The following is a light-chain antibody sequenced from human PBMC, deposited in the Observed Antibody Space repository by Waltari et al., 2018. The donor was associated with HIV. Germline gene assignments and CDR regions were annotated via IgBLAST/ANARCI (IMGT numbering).Light chain of an antibody. CDR2: DLN. Sequence: QSALTQSRSVSGSPGQSITISCTGTSKDVGSYNYVSWYQQHPGRAPKLLIYDLNSRPSGVPDRFSGSKSGNTASLSISGLQAEDEADYYCCSSAGRDIFVFGTGTKVTVL. V-gene: IGLV2-11*01. CDR3: CSSAGRDIFV. J-gene: IGLJ1*01. CDR1: SKDVGSYNY.